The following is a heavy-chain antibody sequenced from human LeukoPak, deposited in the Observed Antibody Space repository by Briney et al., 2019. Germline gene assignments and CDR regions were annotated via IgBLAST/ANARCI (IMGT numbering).Heavy chain of an antibody. CDR2: IYHSGST. D-gene: IGHD6-13*01. J-gene: IGHJ5*02. Sequence: SETLSLTCTVSGGSISSGGYDWSWIRQPPGKGLEWIGYIYHSGSTYYNPSLKSRVTISVDTSKNQFSLKLSSVTAADTAVYYCARRSGIAAAGRRGTWFDPWGQGTLVTVSS. V-gene: IGHV4-30-2*02. CDR1: GGSISSGGYD. CDR3: ARRSGIAAAGRRGTWFDP.